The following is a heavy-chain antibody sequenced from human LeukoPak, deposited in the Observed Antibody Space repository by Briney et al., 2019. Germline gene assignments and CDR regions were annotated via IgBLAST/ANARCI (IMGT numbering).Heavy chain of an antibody. CDR1: GFTFSDYY. D-gene: IGHD3/OR15-3a*01. J-gene: IGHJ4*02. V-gene: IGHV3-11*05. CDR3: ARDDFLAGYYRGYFDY. CDR2: ISSSSGYT. Sequence: GGSLRLSCAASGFTFSDYYMSWIRQAPGKGLEWVSYISSSSGYTNYADSVKGRFTISRDNAKNSLYLQMNSLRAEDTAVYYCARDDFLAGYYRGYFDYWGQGTLVTVSS.